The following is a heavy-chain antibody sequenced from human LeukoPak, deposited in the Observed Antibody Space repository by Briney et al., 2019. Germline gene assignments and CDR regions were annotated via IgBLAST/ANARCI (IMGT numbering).Heavy chain of an antibody. D-gene: IGHD6-19*01. CDR2: ISGSGGNT. V-gene: IGHV3-23*01. Sequence: GGSLRLSCEASGFTFSNYAMNWVRQAPGKGLEWVSSISGSGGNTYYAASVKGRFTISRDNSKNTLSLQVNSLRAEDTAVYYCARSPRGNSSGWYNWFDPWGQGTLVTVSS. CDR3: ARSPRGNSSGWYNWFDP. J-gene: IGHJ5*02. CDR1: GFTFSNYA.